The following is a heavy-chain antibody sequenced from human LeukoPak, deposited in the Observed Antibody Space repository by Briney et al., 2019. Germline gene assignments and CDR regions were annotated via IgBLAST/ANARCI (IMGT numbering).Heavy chain of an antibody. CDR2: INHSGST. J-gene: IGHJ3*02. CDR1: GGSFSGYY. CDR3: ARGSSRDGYNFPDPIGAFDI. V-gene: IGHV4-34*01. Sequence: SETLSLTCAVYGGSFSGYYWSWIRQPPGKGLEWIGEINHSGSTNYNPSLKSRVTMSVDTSKNQFSLKLSSVTAADTAVYYCARGSSRDGYNFPDPIGAFDIWGQGTMVTVSS. D-gene: IGHD5-24*01.